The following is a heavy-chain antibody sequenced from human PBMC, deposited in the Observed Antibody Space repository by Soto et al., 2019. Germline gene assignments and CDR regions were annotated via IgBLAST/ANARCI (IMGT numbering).Heavy chain of an antibody. Sequence: GGSLRLSCAASGFTFSSYAMSWVRQAPGKGLEWVSAISGSGGSTYYADSVKGRFTISRDNSKNTLYLQMNSLRAEDTAVYYCAKAGRTTGDRYYYYGMDVWGQGTTVTVSS. J-gene: IGHJ6*02. CDR3: AKAGRTTGDRYYYYGMDV. CDR1: GFTFSSYA. V-gene: IGHV3-23*01. CDR2: ISGSGGST. D-gene: IGHD7-27*01.